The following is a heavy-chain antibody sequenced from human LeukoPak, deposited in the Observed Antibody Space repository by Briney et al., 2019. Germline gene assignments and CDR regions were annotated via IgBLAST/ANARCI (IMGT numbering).Heavy chain of an antibody. Sequence: PGGSLRLSCAASGFTFSSYSMNWVRQAPGKGLEWVSSISSSGSYIYYADSVKGRFTISRDNAKNSLYLQMNSLRAEDTAVYYCARIGRVGVVPYYMDVWGKGTTVTVSS. CDR3: ARIGRVGVVPYYMDV. CDR1: GFTFSSYS. D-gene: IGHD3-3*01. J-gene: IGHJ6*03. CDR2: ISSSGSYI. V-gene: IGHV3-21*01.